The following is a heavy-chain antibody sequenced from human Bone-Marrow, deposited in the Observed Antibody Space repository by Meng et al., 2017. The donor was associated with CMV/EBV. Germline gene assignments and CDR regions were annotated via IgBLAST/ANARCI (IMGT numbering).Heavy chain of an antibody. CDR3: ASYDFWRGGDY. Sequence: LRLSCTVSGGSISSGNYYWSWIRQPPGKGLEWIGYIYYSGSTYYNPSLKSRVTISVDTSKNQFSLKLSSVTAADTAVYYCASYDFWRGGDYWGQGTLVTVSS. CDR2: IYYSGST. CDR1: GGSISSGNYY. D-gene: IGHD3-3*01. J-gene: IGHJ4*02. V-gene: IGHV4-30-4*08.